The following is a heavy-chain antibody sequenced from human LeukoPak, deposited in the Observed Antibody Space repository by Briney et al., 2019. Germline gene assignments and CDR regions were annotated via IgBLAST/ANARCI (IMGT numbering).Heavy chain of an antibody. Sequence: GSLRLSCAASGITFSSYALHWVRQAPGKGLEWVASLRYDGSNEYYADSVKGRFTISRDNSKNTLHLQMNNLRAEDMAVYYCAKEYSSGWCYFDYWGQGTLVTVSS. J-gene: IGHJ4*02. CDR3: AKEYSSGWCYFDY. D-gene: IGHD6-19*01. V-gene: IGHV3-30*02. CDR2: LRYDGSNE. CDR1: GITFSSYA.